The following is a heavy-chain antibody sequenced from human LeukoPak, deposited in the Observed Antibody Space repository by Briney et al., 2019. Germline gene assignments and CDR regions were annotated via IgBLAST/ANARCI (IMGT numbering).Heavy chain of an antibody. J-gene: IGHJ6*02. V-gene: IGHV3-74*01. D-gene: IGHD5-18*01. CDR3: ARDAVDTANAV. Sequence: PGGSLRLSCAASGFTFTTYWMHWVRHVPGKGLVWVSRIHSDGTSTNYADSVKGRFTISRDNAKNTLYLQMNSLRAEDTAVYYCARDAVDTANAVWGQGTTVTVSS. CDR2: IHSDGTST. CDR1: GFTFTTYW.